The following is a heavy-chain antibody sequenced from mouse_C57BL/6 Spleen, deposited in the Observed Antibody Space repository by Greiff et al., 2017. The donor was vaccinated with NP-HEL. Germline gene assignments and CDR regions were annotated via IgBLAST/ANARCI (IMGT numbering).Heavy chain of an antibody. D-gene: IGHD2-3*01. V-gene: IGHV1-61*01. CDR2: IYPSDSET. J-gene: IGHJ3*01. Sequence: QVQLQQPGAELVRPGSSVKLSCKASGYTFTSYWMDWVKQRPGQGLEWIGNIYPSDSETHYNQKFKDKATLTVDKSSSTAYMQLSSLTSEDSAVYYCARRGLLGGYSWFAYWGQGTLVTVSA. CDR1: GYTFTSYW. CDR3: ARRGLLGGYSWFAY.